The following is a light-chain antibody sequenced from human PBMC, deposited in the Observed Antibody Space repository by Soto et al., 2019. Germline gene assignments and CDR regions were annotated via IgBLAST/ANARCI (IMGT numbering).Light chain of an antibody. V-gene: IGLV2-14*01. Sequence: QSVLTQPASVSGSPGQSITISCTGTSSDVGGYNYVSWYQQHPGKAPKLMIYEVSNRPSGVSNRFSGSKSGNTASLTISGLQAEDEADYYCPSYTTPSTVVFGGGTKVTVL. CDR3: PSYTTPSTVV. J-gene: IGLJ2*01. CDR2: EVS. CDR1: SSDVGGYNY.